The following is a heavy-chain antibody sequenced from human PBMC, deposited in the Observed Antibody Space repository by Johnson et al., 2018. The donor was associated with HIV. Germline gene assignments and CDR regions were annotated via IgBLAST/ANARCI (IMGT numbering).Heavy chain of an antibody. CDR2: ISGSGGST. V-gene: IGHV3-23*01. CDR1: GFTFSSYA. CDR3: AKGRSGAGGAFDI. D-gene: IGHD1-26*01. Sequence: EVLLLESGGGLVQPGGSLRLSCAASGFTFSSYAMSWVRQAPGKGLEWVSAISGSGGSTYYADSVKGRFTISRDNSKNTLYLQMNSLRAEDTAVYYCAKGRSGAGGAFDIWGQGTMVTVSA. J-gene: IGHJ3*02.